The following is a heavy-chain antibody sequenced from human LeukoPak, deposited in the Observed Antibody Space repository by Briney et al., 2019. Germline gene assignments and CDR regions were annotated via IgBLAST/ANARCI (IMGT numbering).Heavy chain of an antibody. CDR2: ISYDGSNK. CDR3: AREHWAFDI. CDR1: GFTFSSYA. J-gene: IGHJ3*02. Sequence: PGRSLRLSCAASGFTFSSYAMHWVRQAPGKGLERVAVISYDGSNKYYADSVKGRFTISRDNSKNTPYLQMNSLRAEDTAVYYCAREHWAFDIWGQGTMVTVSS. V-gene: IGHV3-30*04.